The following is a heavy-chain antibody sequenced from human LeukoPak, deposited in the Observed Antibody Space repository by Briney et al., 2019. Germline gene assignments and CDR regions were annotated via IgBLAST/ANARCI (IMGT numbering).Heavy chain of an antibody. D-gene: IGHD1-26*01. Sequence: ASVKVSYKASGYTFTIYAMHWVRLAPGQRLEWRGWINAGNGNTKYSQKFQGRVTITTDTSASTAYMELSSLRSEDTAVYYCARNLVGATSFDYWGQGTLVTVSS. CDR3: ARNLVGATSFDY. V-gene: IGHV1-3*01. J-gene: IGHJ4*02. CDR2: INAGNGNT. CDR1: GYTFTIYA.